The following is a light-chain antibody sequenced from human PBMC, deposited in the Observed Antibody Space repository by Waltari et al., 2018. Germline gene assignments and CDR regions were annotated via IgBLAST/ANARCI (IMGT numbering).Light chain of an antibody. CDR2: DVD. Sequence: QSALTQPASVSGSPGQSITISCAGTSSDIGTYGYVPWYEQYPGKVPKLILFDVDKRPSGFSNRFPGSHSGNKAFLTISGLQAEDEADYYCSSYTSNNRVIFGGGTKLTVL. J-gene: IGLJ2*01. V-gene: IGLV2-14*03. CDR3: SSYTSNNRVI. CDR1: SSDIGTYGY.